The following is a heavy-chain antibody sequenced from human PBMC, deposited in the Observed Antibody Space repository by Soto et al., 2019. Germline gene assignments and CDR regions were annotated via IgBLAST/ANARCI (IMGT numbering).Heavy chain of an antibody. CDR2: ISAYNGNT. V-gene: IGHV1-18*01. CDR3: ARWGYDILTGYRTYYFDY. D-gene: IGHD3-9*01. CDR1: GYTFTSYG. Sequence: ASVKVSCKASGYTFTSYGISWVRQAPGQGLEWMGWISAYNGNTNYAQKLQGRVTMTTDTSTSTAYMELRSLRSDDTAVYYCARWGYDILTGYRTYYFDYWGQGTLVTVSS. J-gene: IGHJ4*02.